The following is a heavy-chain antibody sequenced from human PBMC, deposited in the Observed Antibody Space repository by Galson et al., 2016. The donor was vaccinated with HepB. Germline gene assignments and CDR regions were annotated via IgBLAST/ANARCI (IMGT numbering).Heavy chain of an antibody. V-gene: IGHV1-8*01. CDR2: MNPDSGNT. CDR1: GYTFTNND. Sequence: SVKVSCKASGYTFTNNDINWIRQAPGQGPEWMGWMNPDSGNTGSAQRFQGRISMTRNTSISTAYMELSSLRSEDTAMYYCARGGNWRNYFDYWGQGALVTVSS. D-gene: IGHD1-1*01. J-gene: IGHJ4*02. CDR3: ARGGNWRNYFDY.